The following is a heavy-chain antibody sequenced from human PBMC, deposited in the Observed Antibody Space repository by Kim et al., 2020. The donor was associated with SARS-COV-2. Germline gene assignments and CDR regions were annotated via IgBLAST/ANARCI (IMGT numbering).Heavy chain of an antibody. CDR3: AREDPGSRGRGWFDP. CDR1: GFTVSSNY. CDR2: IYSAGGT. Sequence: GGSLRLSCAASGFTVSSNYMTWVRQAPGKGLEWVSVIYSAGGTYYKDSLRGRFIISRDDSKNTVYLQMNILRAEDTGIYYCAREDPGSRGRGWFDPWGQGTMVTVSS. J-gene: IGHJ5*02. V-gene: IGHV3-53*01. D-gene: IGHD3-10*01.